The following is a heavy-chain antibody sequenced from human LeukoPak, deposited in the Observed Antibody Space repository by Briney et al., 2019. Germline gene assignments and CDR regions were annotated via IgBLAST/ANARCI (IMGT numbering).Heavy chain of an antibody. CDR1: GYSFTSYW. D-gene: IGHD1-26*01. CDR2: IYPGDSDT. V-gene: IGHV5-51*01. Sequence: GESLKISCKGSGYSFTSYWISWVRQIPGKGLEWLGIIYPGDSDTRYSPSFQGQVTILADKSISTAYLQWSSLKASDTAMYYCARHYLGVGATNYYYYYMDVWGKGTTVTVSS. CDR3: ARHYLGVGATNYYYYYMDV. J-gene: IGHJ6*03.